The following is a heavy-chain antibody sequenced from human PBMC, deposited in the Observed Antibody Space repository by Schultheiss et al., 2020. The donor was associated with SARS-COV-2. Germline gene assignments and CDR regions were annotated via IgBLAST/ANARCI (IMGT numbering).Heavy chain of an antibody. CDR3: ARVTDGYAEH. CDR1: GGTLSSYA. J-gene: IGHJ4*02. Sequence: SVKVSCKASGGTLSSYAMNWVRQAPGQGLEWMGGVTPIFGEAQYAHKFQGRLTIIGDGSTRTAYMELSSLTSEDTAVYYCARVTDGYAEHWGQGTQVTVSS. V-gene: IGHV1-69*13. D-gene: IGHD5-24*01. CDR2: VTPIFGEA.